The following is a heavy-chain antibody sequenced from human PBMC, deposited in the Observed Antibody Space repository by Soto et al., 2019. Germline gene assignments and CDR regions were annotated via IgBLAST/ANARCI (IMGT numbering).Heavy chain of an antibody. CDR3: AHRVLRTVFGLVTTTAIYFDF. CDR1: GFSLTTSGVG. Sequence: QITLNESGPTQVKPRQTLTLTCTFSGFSLTTSGVGVGWISQSPGKAPEWLALIYWDDDKRYSPSLKSRLTITNDTPKNQVVLTMADLDPADTATYYCAHRVLRTVFGLVTTTAIYFDFWGQGTPVAVSS. J-gene: IGHJ4*02. CDR2: IYWDDDK. V-gene: IGHV2-5*02. D-gene: IGHD3-3*01.